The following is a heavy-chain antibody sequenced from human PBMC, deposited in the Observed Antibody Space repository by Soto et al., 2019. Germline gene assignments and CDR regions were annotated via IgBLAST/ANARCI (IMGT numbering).Heavy chain of an antibody. CDR1: GGSISSGGYS. CDR3: ARVCDSSGFYVDY. V-gene: IGHV4-30-2*01. D-gene: IGHD3-22*01. J-gene: IGHJ4*02. CDR2: IYHSGST. Sequence: SETLSLTCAVSGGSISSGGYSWSWIRQPPGKGLEWIGYIYHSGSTYYNPSLKSRVTISVDRSKNQFSLKLSSVTAADKAVYYCARVCDSSGFYVDYWRKGTLVNVS.